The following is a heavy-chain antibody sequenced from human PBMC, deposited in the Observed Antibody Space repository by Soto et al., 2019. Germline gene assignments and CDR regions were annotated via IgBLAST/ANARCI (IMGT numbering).Heavy chain of an antibody. CDR3: ARKSRSSSWLDP. CDR2: ISTYNGNT. V-gene: IGHV1-18*01. Sequence: QVQLVQSGAEVKKPGASVTVSCKASGYTFSSYGISWVLQAPGQGLEWMGWISTYNGNTNYAQKFQDRVTMTTDPATGTAYMDLRSLRSDDTAVYDCARKSRSSSWLDPWGQGPLVTVSS. CDR1: GYTFSSYG. D-gene: IGHD6-6*01. J-gene: IGHJ5*02.